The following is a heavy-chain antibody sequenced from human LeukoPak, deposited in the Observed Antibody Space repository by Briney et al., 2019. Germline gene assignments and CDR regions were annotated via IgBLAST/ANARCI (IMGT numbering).Heavy chain of an antibody. J-gene: IGHJ4*02. CDR1: GFTFSSHY. CDR2: ITSSSSDI. V-gene: IGHV3-21*04. D-gene: IGHD3-10*01. CDR3: ARAKPKNMVRGLIMRRESRYYFDY. Sequence: PGGSLRLSCAASGFTFSSHYMNWVRQAPGKGLEWVSSITSSSSDIFYADSVKGRFTISRDNAKNPLYLKMNSLRAEDTAVYYCARAKPKNMVRGLIMRRESRYYFDYWGQGTLVTVSS.